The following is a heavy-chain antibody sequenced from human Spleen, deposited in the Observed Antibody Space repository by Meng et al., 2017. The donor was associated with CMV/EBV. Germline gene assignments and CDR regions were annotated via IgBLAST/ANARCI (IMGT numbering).Heavy chain of an antibody. D-gene: IGHD3-22*01. Sequence: GESLKISCAASGFTFDDYAMHWVRQAPGKGLVWVSRISSEGTTTTYADSVKGRFTISRDNAKNTLYLQMNSLRAEDTAVYYCARDYYDSSGYRNWFDPWGQGTLVTVSS. CDR3: ARDYYDSSGYRNWFDP. CDR1: GFTFDDYA. CDR2: ISSEGTTT. J-gene: IGHJ5*02. V-gene: IGHV3-74*01.